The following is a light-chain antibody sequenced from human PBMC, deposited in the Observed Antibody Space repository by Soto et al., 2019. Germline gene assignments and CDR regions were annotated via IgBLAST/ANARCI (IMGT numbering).Light chain of an antibody. V-gene: IGLV2-14*01. CDR1: TSDVGGYNY. CDR3: TSYTSSSTWV. J-gene: IGLJ3*02. CDR2: EVS. Sequence: QSALTQPASVSGSPGQSITISCTGTTSDVGGYNYVSWFQQYPGKAPKLKIYEVSNRPSGVSNRFSGSKSGSTASLTISDLQAEDEADYYCTSYTSSSTWVFGGGTKLTVL.